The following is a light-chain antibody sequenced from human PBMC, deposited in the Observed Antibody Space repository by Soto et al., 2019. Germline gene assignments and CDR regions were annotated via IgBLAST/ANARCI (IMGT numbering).Light chain of an antibody. V-gene: IGLV1-47*01. CDR2: RNT. J-gene: IGLJ2*01. CDR1: NSNIGSNY. CDR3: ASWDDSLSDVV. Sequence: QSAVTQPPSASGAPGQRVTISCSGSNSNIGSNYVYWYQQLPGTAPRLLIFRNTQRPSGVPDRFSGSKSGTSASLAIRGLRSEDVADYYCASWDDSLSDVVFGGGTKVTVL.